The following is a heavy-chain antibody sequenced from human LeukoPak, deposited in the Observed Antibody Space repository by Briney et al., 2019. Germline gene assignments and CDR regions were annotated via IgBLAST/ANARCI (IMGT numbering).Heavy chain of an antibody. V-gene: IGHV1-69*05. J-gene: IGHJ6*03. CDR2: IIPIFGTA. Sequence: ASVKVSCKASGGTFSSYAISWVRQAPGQGLEWMGGIIPIFGTANYAQKFQGRVTSTTDESTSTAYMEVSSLRIEDTAVYYCASVTVTTWAPDGHMDVWGKGTTVTVSS. CDR1: GGTFSSYA. CDR3: ASVTVTTWAPDGHMDV. D-gene: IGHD4-11*01.